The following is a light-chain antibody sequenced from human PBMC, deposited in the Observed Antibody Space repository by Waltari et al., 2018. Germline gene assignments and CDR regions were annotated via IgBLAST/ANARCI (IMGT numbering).Light chain of an antibody. CDR1: QTVSTW. Sequence: DIQMTQSPSTLSASVGDRVTITCRASQTVSTWLAWYQQKPGKAPKLLIYKTSILESGVPSRFSGSGSGTDFTLTNSRLQPDDFATYFCHQYSSFSQTFGQGTRVEVK. CDR2: KTS. J-gene: IGKJ1*01. V-gene: IGKV1-5*03. CDR3: HQYSSFSQT.